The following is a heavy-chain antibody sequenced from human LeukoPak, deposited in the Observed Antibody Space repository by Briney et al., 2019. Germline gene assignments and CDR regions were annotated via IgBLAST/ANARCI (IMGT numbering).Heavy chain of an antibody. CDR3: ARSSYYYGADAFDI. J-gene: IGHJ3*02. CDR1: GDSISRSY. V-gene: IGHV4-59*01. Sequence: SETLSLTCTVSGDSISRSYWSWIRQPPGKGLEWIGYVYYSGSTNYNPSLKSRVTISLGTSKKQFSLNLSSVTAADTAVYYCARSSYYYGADAFDIWGQGTMVSVSS. CDR2: VYYSGST. D-gene: IGHD3-10*01.